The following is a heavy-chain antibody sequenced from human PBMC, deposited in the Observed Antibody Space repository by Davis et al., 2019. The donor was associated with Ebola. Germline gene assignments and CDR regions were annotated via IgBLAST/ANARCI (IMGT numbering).Heavy chain of an antibody. CDR2: IIPIFGTA. CDR1: GGTFSSYA. D-gene: IGHD4-17*01. Sequence: SVKVSCKASGGTFSSYAISWVRQAPGQGLEWMGGIIPIFGTANYAQKFQGRVTITADESTSTAYMELSSLRSEDTAVYYCARDDDYEGWFDPWGQGTLVTVSS. V-gene: IGHV1-69*13. J-gene: IGHJ5*02. CDR3: ARDDDYEGWFDP.